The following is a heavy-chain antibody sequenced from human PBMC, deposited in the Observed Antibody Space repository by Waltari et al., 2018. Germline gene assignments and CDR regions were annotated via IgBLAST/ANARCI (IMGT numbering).Heavy chain of an antibody. V-gene: IGHV4-34*01. CDR1: GGSFSGYY. D-gene: IGHD5-12*01. CDR3: AADIVATGYYYGMDV. CDR2: INHSGST. Sequence: QVQLQQWGAGLLKPSETLSLTCAVYGGSFSGYYWSWIRQPPGKGLEWIGEINHSGSTNYNPSLKSRVTISVDTSKNQFSLKLSSVTAADTAVYYCAADIVATGYYYGMDVWGQGTTVIVSS. J-gene: IGHJ6*02.